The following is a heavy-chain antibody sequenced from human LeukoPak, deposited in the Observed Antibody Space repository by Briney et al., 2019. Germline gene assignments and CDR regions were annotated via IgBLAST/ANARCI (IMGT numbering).Heavy chain of an antibody. Sequence: KPSETLSLTCAVYGGSFSGYYWSWIRQPPGKGLEWIGYLYYNGTTNYNPSLRSRLTISVDTSKNQFSLTLNSVTAADTAVYYCARQSTYYDVLVPWGQGILVTVSS. CDR1: GGSFSGYY. CDR2: LYYNGTT. J-gene: IGHJ5*01. CDR3: ARQSTYYDVLVP. D-gene: IGHD3-9*01. V-gene: IGHV4-59*08.